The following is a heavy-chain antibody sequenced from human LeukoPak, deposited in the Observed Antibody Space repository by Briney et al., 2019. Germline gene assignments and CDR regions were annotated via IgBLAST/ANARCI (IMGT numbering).Heavy chain of an antibody. V-gene: IGHV3-7*01. J-gene: IGHJ6*03. CDR1: EFPFWNYW. CDR2: IRHDGSEK. D-gene: IGHD3-10*01. Sequence: EGSLRLSCAASEFPFWNYWMSWVRQAPGKGLEWVANIRHDGSEKNYVGSVKGRFTISRDNAKDLLYLQLNSLRAEDTAVYYCARDRGPYYYYYMDVWGKGTTVTVPS. CDR3: ARDRGPYYYYYMDV.